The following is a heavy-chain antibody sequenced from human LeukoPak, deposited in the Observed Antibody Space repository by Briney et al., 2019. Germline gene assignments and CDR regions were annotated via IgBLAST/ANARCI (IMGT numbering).Heavy chain of an antibody. J-gene: IGHJ3*02. CDR1: GFTFSSYA. V-gene: IGHV3-23*01. D-gene: IGHD3-16*01. Sequence: GGSLRLSCAASGFTFSSYAMSWVRQAPGKGLEWVSAISGSGGSTYYADSVKGRFTISRDNSRNIVFLQMNSLRAEDTALYYCAKAIGGGRDALDIWGQGTTVTVSS. CDR2: ISGSGGST. CDR3: AKAIGGGRDALDI.